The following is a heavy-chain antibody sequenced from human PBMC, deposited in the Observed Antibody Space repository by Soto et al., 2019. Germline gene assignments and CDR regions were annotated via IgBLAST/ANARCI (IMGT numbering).Heavy chain of an antibody. CDR1: GGSFSGYY. D-gene: IGHD2-15*01. J-gene: IGHJ5*02. V-gene: IGHV4-34*01. CDR3: ARSPGRYCSGGSCYSGNSNWFDP. Sequence: SETLSLTCAVYGGSFSGYYWSWIRQPPGKGLEWIGEINHSGSTNYNPSLKSRVTISVDTSKNQFSLKLSSVTAADTAVYYCARSPGRYCSGGSCYSGNSNWFDPWGQGTLVTVSS. CDR2: INHSGST.